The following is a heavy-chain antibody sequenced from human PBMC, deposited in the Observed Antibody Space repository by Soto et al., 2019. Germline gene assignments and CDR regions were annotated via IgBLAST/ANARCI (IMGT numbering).Heavy chain of an antibody. J-gene: IGHJ4*02. Sequence: QVQLVESGGGVVQPGRSLRLSCAASGFTFSSYGMHWVRQAPGKGLEWVAVIWYDGSNKYYADSVKGRFTISRDNSKNTLYLQMNSLRAEDTAVYYCGGGTPGYFDYWGQGTLVTVSS. CDR3: GGGTPGYFDY. CDR2: IWYDGSNK. CDR1: GFTFSSYG. D-gene: IGHD2-15*01. V-gene: IGHV3-33*01.